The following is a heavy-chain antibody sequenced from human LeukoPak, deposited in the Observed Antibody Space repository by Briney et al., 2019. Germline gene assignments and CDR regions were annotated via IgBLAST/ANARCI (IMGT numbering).Heavy chain of an antibody. CDR3: ARDLDYGSGNFDY. CDR1: GASISSGSYY. V-gene: IGHV4-61*02. D-gene: IGHD3-10*01. J-gene: IGHJ4*02. CDR2: IYTSGST. Sequence: SETLSLTRTVSGASISSGSYYWSWIRQPAGKGLEWIGRIYTSGSTSYNPSLKSRVTISVDTSKNQFSLKLSSVTAADTAVYYCARDLDYGSGNFDYWGQGTLVTVSS.